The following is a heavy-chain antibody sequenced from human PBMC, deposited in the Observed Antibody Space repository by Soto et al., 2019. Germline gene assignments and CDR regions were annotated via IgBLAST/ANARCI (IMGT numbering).Heavy chain of an antibody. CDR1: GFTFSSYA. Sequence: GGSLRLSCAASGFTFSSYAMHWVRQAPGKGLEWVAVISYDGSNKYYADSVKGRFTISSDNSKNTLYLQMNSLRAEDTAVYYCARMYSSGWYDYGMDVWGQGTTVTVSS. V-gene: IGHV3-30-3*01. CDR3: ARMYSSGWYDYGMDV. CDR2: ISYDGSNK. J-gene: IGHJ6*02. D-gene: IGHD6-19*01.